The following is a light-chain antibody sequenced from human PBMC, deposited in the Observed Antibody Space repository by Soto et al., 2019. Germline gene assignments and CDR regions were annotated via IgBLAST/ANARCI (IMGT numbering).Light chain of an antibody. CDR2: DVT. CDR1: SSDVGGYNF. CDR3: CSYVGSYTSYV. J-gene: IGLJ1*01. Sequence: QSVLTQPRSVSGSPGQSVTISCTGTSSDVGGYNFVSWYRQHPGKAPKFMIYDVTKRPSGVPDRFSGSKSGNTASLTISGLQAEDEADYYCCSYVGSYTSYVFGTGTKLTVL. V-gene: IGLV2-11*01.